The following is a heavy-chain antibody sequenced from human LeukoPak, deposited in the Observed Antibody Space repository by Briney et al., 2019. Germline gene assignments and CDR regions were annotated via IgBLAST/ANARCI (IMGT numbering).Heavy chain of an antibody. J-gene: IGHJ3*02. CDR1: GSTFSSYW. D-gene: IGHD1-26*01. V-gene: IGHV3-53*01. Sequence: TGGSLRLSCAASGSTFSSYWMSWVRQAPGKGLEWVSVIYSGGSTYYADSVKGRFTISRDNSKNTLYLQMNSLRAEDTAVYYCARDFSGSHDAFDIWGQGTMVTVSS. CDR2: IYSGGST. CDR3: ARDFSGSHDAFDI.